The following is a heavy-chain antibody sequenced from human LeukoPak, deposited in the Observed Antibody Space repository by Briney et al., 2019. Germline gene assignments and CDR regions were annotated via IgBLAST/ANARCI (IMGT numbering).Heavy chain of an antibody. CDR1: GFTFSSYE. J-gene: IGHJ4*02. D-gene: IGHD5-12*01. Sequence: PGGSLRLSCAASGFTFSSYEMNWVRQAPGKGREWGSYTTTSGGTIYYTDSVKGRFTVSRDNAKNSLYLQMNSLRAEDTAVYYCARGDTEYSGYDRTFVSLDYWGQGTLVTVSS. V-gene: IGHV3-48*03. CDR3: ARGDTEYSGYDRTFVSLDY. CDR2: TTTSGGTI.